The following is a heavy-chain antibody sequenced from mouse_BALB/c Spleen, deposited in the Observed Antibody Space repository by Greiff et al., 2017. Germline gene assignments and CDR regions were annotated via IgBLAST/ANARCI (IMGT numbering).Heavy chain of an antibody. V-gene: IGHV1S56*01. J-gene: IGHJ3*01. CDR1: GYTFTSYY. CDR2: IYPGNVNT. Sequence: VQLQESGPELVKPGASVRISCKASGYTFTSYYIHRVKQRPGQGLEWIGWIYPGNVNTKYNEKFKGKATLTADKSSSTAYMQLSSLTSEDSAVYFCAGRENWFAYWGQGTLVTVSA. CDR3: AGRENWFAY.